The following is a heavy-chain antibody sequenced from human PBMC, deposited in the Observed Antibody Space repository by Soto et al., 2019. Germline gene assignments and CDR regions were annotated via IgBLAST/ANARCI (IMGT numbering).Heavy chain of an antibody. CDR1: GGSFSGYY. D-gene: IGHD5-18*01. CDR2: INHSGST. Sequence: QVQLQQWGAGLLKPSETLSLTCAVYGGSFSGYYWSWIRQPPGKGLEWIGEINHSGSTNYNPSLKSRVTISVDTSKNQFSLRLSSVTAADTAVYYCARTGLQNWFDPWGQGTLVTVSS. J-gene: IGHJ5*02. CDR3: ARTGLQNWFDP. V-gene: IGHV4-34*01.